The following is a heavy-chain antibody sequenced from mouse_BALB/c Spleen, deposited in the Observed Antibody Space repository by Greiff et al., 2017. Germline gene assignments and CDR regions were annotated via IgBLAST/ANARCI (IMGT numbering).Heavy chain of an antibody. V-gene: IGHV5-12-1*01. CDR1: GFAFSSYD. CDR3: ARHEDYDGGYWYFDV. Sequence: EVKVEESGGGLVKPGGSLKLSCAASGFAFSSYDMSWVRQTPEKRLEWVAYISSGGGSTYYPDTVKGRFTISRDNAKNTLYLQMSSLKSEDTAMYYCARHEDYDGGYWYFDVWGAGTTVTVSS. CDR2: ISSGGGST. J-gene: IGHJ1*01. D-gene: IGHD2-4*01.